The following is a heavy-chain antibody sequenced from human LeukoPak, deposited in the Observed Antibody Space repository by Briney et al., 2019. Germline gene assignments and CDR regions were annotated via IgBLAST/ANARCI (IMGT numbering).Heavy chain of an antibody. V-gene: IGHV4-4*07. J-gene: IGHJ6*03. CDR3: AREAVSTYYYDSSGSLYYYYMDV. Sequence: PSETLSLTCTVSGGSISSYYWSWIRQPAGKGLEWIGRIYTSGSTNYNPSLKSRVTMSVDTSKNQFSLKLSSVTAADTAVYYCAREAVSTYYYDSSGSLYYYYMDVWGKGTTVTISS. CDR1: GGSISSYY. CDR2: IYTSGST. D-gene: IGHD3-22*01.